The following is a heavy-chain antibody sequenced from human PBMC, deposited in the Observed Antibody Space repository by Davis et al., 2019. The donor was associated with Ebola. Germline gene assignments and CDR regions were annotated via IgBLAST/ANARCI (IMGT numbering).Heavy chain of an antibody. CDR3: ARALLRYFEMPCDY. V-gene: IGHV1-18*01. D-gene: IGHD3-9*01. CDR1: GYTFTSYG. CDR2: ISAYNGNT. J-gene: IGHJ4*02. Sequence: ASVKVSCKASGYTFTSYGISWVRQAPGQGLEWMGWISAYNGNTNYAQKFQGRVTITADKSTSTAYMELSSLRSEDTAVYYCARALLRYFEMPCDYWGQGTLVTVSS.